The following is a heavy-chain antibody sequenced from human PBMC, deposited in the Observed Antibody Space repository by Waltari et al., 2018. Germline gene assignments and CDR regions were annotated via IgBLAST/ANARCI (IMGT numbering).Heavy chain of an antibody. CDR1: GFTVSSNY. Sequence: EVQLMESGGDLVHPGGSLILSCEVSGFTVSSNYMTWVHQAPGKGLEWVSLMYSAGITFYADSVKGRFTLSRDNSKNTVYLQMNNLRAEDSAVYFCARFFWSGPNYDYYGMDVWGPGTTVIVAS. CDR2: MYSAGIT. D-gene: IGHD3-3*01. V-gene: IGHV3-66*01. CDR3: ARFFWSGPNYDYYGMDV. J-gene: IGHJ6*02.